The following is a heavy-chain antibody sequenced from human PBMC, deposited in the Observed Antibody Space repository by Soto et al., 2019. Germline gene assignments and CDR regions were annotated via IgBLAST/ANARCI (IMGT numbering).Heavy chain of an antibody. V-gene: IGHV3-23*01. J-gene: IGHJ6*02. CDR2: ISGSGGST. CDR3: AKFGGRAPYGMDV. D-gene: IGHD1-26*01. Sequence: LRLSCAASGFTFSSYAMSWVRQAPGKGLEWVSAISGSGGSTYYADSVKGRFTISRDNSKNTLYLQMNSLRAEDTAVYYCAKFGGRAPYGMDVWGQGTTVTVSS. CDR1: GFTFSSYA.